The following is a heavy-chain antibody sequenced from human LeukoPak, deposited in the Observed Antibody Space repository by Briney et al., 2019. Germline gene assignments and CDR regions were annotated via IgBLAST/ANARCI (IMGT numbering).Heavy chain of an antibody. J-gene: IGHJ4*02. CDR1: GFTFSDYY. CDR3: AREGTGQLPPRPTGNHYFDY. D-gene: IGHD6-6*01. CDR2: ISSSGSTL. V-gene: IGHV3-11*01. Sequence: GGSLRLSCAASGFTFSDYYMSWIRQAPGKGLEWVSYISSSGSTLYYADSVKGRFTISRDNAKNSLYLQMNSLRAEDTAVYYCAREGTGQLPPRPTGNHYFDYWGQGTLVTVSS.